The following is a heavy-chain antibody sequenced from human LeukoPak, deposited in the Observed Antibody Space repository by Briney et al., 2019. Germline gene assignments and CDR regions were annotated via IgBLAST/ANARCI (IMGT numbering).Heavy chain of an antibody. J-gene: IGHJ4*02. CDR3: ARDSAGNDY. Sequence: GGSLRLSCVASGFTFSTYWMSWVRQAPGKGLEWVANIKEDGNEEYYVDSLEGRFTISRDNAKNSLYLQMNSLRAEDTAMYYCARDSAGNDYWGQGTLVTVSS. D-gene: IGHD6-13*01. CDR1: GFTFSTYW. CDR2: IKEDGNEE. V-gene: IGHV3-7*01.